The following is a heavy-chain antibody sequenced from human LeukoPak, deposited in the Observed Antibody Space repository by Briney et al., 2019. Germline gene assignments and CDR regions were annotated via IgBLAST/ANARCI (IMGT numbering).Heavy chain of an antibody. CDR2: LYYSGST. CDR3: ARHTYRFWFDP. CDR1: GGSMSSSSYY. Sequence: ASETLSLTCTVSGGSMSSSSYYWGWIRQPPGKGLGWIGSLYYSGSTYYNPSLKSRVTISVDTSKNQFSLRLSSVTAADTSVYYCARHTYRFWFDPWGQGTLVTVSS. V-gene: IGHV4-39*01. D-gene: IGHD2-2*02. J-gene: IGHJ5*02.